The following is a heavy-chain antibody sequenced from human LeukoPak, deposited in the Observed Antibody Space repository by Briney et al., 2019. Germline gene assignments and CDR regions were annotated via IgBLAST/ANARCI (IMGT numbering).Heavy chain of an antibody. CDR2: ISGSGDRT. CDR1: GLGFSSA. CDR3: ATGTGGSYTWGTYYFDY. J-gene: IGHJ4*02. Sequence: XAAXGLGFSSAMNXVRQAPGKGLEWGSAISGSGDRTYYRDSVKGRFTISRDNSKNTLYLQMNSLRAEDTAVYYCATGTGGSYTWGTYYFDYWGQGALVTVSS. D-gene: IGHD1-26*01. V-gene: IGHV3-23*01.